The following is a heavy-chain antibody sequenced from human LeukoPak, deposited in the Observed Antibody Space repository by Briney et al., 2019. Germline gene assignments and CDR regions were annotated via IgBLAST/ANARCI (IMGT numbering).Heavy chain of an antibody. J-gene: IGHJ4*02. CDR3: ARETDENWVTILNYFDY. CDR1: GFTFSDHY. D-gene: IGHD3-3*01. Sequence: GGSLRLSCAASGFTFSDHYMDWVRQAPGKGLEWVANIKQDGSEKYYVDSVMGRFTISRDNAKNSLYLQMNSLRAEDTAVYYCARETDENWVTILNYFDYWGQGTLVTVSS. CDR2: IKQDGSEK. V-gene: IGHV3-7*01.